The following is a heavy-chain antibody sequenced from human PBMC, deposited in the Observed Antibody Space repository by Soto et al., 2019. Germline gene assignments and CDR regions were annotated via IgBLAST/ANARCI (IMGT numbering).Heavy chain of an antibody. CDR1: GYSFTSYW. D-gene: IGHD6-19*01. Sequence: RGESLKISCKGSGYSFTSYWIGWVRQMPGKGLEWMGIIYPGDSDTRYSPSFQGQVTISADKSISTAYLQWSSLKASDTAMYYCARRPSSGWSHYYGMDVWGQGTTVTVSS. V-gene: IGHV5-51*01. CDR2: IYPGDSDT. J-gene: IGHJ6*02. CDR3: ARRPSSGWSHYYGMDV.